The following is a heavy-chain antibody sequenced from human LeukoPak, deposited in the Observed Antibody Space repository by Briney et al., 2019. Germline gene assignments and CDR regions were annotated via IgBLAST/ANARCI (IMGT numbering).Heavy chain of an antibody. CDR1: GDSASSNIAA. V-gene: IGHV6-1*01. Sequence: SQTLSLTCAISGDSASSNIAAWNWIRQSPSRGLEWLGRTYYTSKWYNDYAVSVKSRITINPDTSKNQISLHLNSVTPEDSAVYYCAREFKNWFDSWGQGTLVTVSS. J-gene: IGHJ5*01. CDR2: TYYTSKWYN. CDR3: AREFKNWFDS.